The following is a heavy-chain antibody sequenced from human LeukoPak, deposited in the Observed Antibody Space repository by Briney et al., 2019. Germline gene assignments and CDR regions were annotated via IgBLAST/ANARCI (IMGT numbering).Heavy chain of an antibody. CDR1: GFTFSSYA. CDR2: ISYDGSNK. V-gene: IGHV3-30-3*01. Sequence: PGRSLRLSCAASGFTFSSYAMHWVRQAPGEGLEWVAVISYDGSNKYYADSVKGRFTISRDNSKNTLYLQMNSLRAEDTAVYYCASLDYYDSSGYYYPPDYWGQGTLVTVSS. D-gene: IGHD3-22*01. CDR3: ASLDYYDSSGYYYPPDY. J-gene: IGHJ4*02.